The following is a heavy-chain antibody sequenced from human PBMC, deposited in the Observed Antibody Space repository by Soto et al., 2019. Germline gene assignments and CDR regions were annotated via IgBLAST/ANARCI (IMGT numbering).Heavy chain of an antibody. V-gene: IGHV3-23*01. D-gene: IGHD6-13*01. CDR3: AKCLERFGIAADH. CDR1: GFTFSSYA. J-gene: IGHJ4*02. Sequence: SGGSLRLSCAASGFTFSSYAMSWVRQAPGKGLEWVSAISGSGGSTYYADSVKGRFTISRDNSKNTLYLQMNSLRAEDTAVYYCAKCLERFGIAADHWGQGTLVTVSS. CDR2: ISGSGGST.